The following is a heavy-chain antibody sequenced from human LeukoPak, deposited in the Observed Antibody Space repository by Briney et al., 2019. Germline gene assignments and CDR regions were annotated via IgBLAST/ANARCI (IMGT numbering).Heavy chain of an antibody. CDR1: GFTFSSNW. D-gene: IGHD1-26*01. CDR2: INTDGSTT. Sequence: PGGSLRLSCAGSGFTFSSNWMHWVRQAPGKGLVWVSRINTDGSTTNYEESVKGRFTISRDNAKNTLYLQMNSLRDEDTAVYYCARESRWELDYWGKGTLVTVSS. V-gene: IGHV3-74*01. CDR3: ARESRWELDY. J-gene: IGHJ4*02.